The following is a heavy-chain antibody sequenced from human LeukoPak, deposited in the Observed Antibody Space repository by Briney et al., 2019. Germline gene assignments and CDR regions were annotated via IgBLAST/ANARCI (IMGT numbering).Heavy chain of an antibody. J-gene: IGHJ4*02. V-gene: IGHV4-61*02. CDR3: ARATYYYDSRGYLLDY. CDR1: GGSISSGGYY. D-gene: IGHD3-22*01. Sequence: SETLSLTCTVSGGSISSGGYYWSWIRQPAGKGLEWIGRIYTSGTTNYNPSLKSRVTISLDTSKNQLSLKLSSVTAADTALYYCARATYYYDSRGYLLDYWGQGTRVTVSS. CDR2: IYTSGTT.